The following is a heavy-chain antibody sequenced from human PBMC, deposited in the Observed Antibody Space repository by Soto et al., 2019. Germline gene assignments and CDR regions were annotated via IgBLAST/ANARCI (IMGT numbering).Heavy chain of an antibody. CDR3: ARDLASATGTFDY. CDR1: GFTFSGYS. CDR2: ISSSSNNM. Sequence: EVQLVESGGGLVKPGGSLRLSCAGSGFTFSGYSMNWVRQAPGKGLEWVSSISSSSNNMYYADSVKGRFTMSRDNAKNTLYLQMTSLRVNDTAAYYCARDLASATGTFDYWGQGPLVTVSS. J-gene: IGHJ4*02. D-gene: IGHD1-1*01. V-gene: IGHV3-21*02.